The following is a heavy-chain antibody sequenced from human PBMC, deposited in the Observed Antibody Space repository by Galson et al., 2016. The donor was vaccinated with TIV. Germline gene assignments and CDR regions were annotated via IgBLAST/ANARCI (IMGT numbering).Heavy chain of an antibody. D-gene: IGHD2-15*01. CDR1: GDSFTNYA. Sequence: SVKVSCKASGDSFTNYALSWVRQAPGQGLEWMGGFMPRTGAANYAEEFQGRLTLTAQESTNTAYMELNSLRFDDTAVYYCARARRGYCSGGSCLPGYWGQGTLVTVSS. CDR3: ARARRGYCSGGSCLPGY. V-gene: IGHV1-69*13. J-gene: IGHJ4*02. CDR2: FMPRTGAA.